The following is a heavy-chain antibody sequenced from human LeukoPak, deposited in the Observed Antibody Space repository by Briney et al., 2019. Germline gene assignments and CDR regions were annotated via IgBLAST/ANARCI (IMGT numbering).Heavy chain of an antibody. J-gene: IGHJ4*02. CDR3: ATYTNRLHY. V-gene: IGHV4-59*01. D-gene: IGHD2-8*01. CDR2: IYYSGST. Sequence: SETLSLTCTVSGGSISSYYWSWIRQPPGKGLEWIGYIYYSGSTKYNPSLKSRVTISVDTSKNQFSLKLSSVTAADTAVYYCATYTNRLHYWGQGTLVTVSS. CDR1: GGSISSYY.